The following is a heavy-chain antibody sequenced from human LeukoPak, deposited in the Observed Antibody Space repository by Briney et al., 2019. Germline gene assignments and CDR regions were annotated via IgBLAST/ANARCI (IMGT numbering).Heavy chain of an antibody. CDR1: GGTFSSYA. CDR2: IIPIFGTA. V-gene: IGHV1-69*01. J-gene: IGHJ4*02. Sequence: SVKVSCKASGGTFSSYAISWVRQAPGQGLEWMGGIIPIFGTANYAQKFQGRVTITADESTSTAYMELSSLRSEDTAAYYCALCPYYDILTSYYFDYWGQGTLVTVSS. CDR3: ALCPYYDILTSYYFDY. D-gene: IGHD3-9*01.